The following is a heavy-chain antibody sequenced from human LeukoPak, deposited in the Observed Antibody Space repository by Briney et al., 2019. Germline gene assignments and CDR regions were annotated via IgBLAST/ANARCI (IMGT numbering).Heavy chain of an antibody. Sequence: GASVKVSCKVSGYTLTELSMHWVRQAPGKGLEWMGSFDPEDGETIYAQKFQGRVTMTEDTSTDTACMELSSLRSEDTAVYYCATWGYGSGSYYNGFWNYWGQGTLVTVSS. D-gene: IGHD3-10*01. V-gene: IGHV1-24*01. CDR2: FDPEDGET. J-gene: IGHJ4*02. CDR3: ATWGYGSGSYYNGFWNY. CDR1: GYTLTELS.